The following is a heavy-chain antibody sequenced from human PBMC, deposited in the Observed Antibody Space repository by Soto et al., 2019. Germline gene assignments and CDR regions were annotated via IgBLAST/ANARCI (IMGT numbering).Heavy chain of an antibody. CDR2: IYYSGGI. Sequence: SETLSLTCIVSGESISGTIYYWGWIRQPPGKGLEWIASIYYSGGIYYNPSLKSRVTISIDTSKKQFSLKMTSVTAADTAIYYCARLLHDNRGYYYFDYWGRGTLVTVSS. J-gene: IGHJ4*02. V-gene: IGHV4-39*01. D-gene: IGHD3-9*01. CDR3: ARLLHDNRGYYYFDY. CDR1: GESISGTIYY.